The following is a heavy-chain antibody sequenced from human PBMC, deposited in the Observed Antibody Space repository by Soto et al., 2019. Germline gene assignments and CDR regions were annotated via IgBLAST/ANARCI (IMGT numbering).Heavy chain of an antibody. CDR2: IYYSGST. CDR1: GGSISSGGYY. D-gene: IGHD6-13*01. J-gene: IGHJ6*02. Sequence: SETLSLTCTVSGGSISSGGYYWSWIRQHPGKGLEWIGYIYYSGSTYYNPSLKSRVTISVDTSKNQFSLKLSSVTAADTAVYYCARDPLAAAGQELYYYYGMDVWGQGTTVTVSS. CDR3: ARDPLAAAGQELYYYYGMDV. V-gene: IGHV4-31*03.